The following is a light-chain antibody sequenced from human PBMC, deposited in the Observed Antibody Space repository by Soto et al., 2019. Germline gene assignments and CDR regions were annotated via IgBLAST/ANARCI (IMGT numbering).Light chain of an antibody. CDR3: QSYDGSLGAVV. Sequence: QSVLTQPPSVSGAPGQRVTTSCTGDSSNIGATYDVHWYRQLPGTAPKLLIFGNTNRPSGVPDRFSGSKFGTSAALAISGLQPEDEADYYCQSYDGSLGAVVFGGGTKVTVL. V-gene: IGLV1-40*01. CDR1: SSNIGATYD. CDR2: GNT. J-gene: IGLJ2*01.